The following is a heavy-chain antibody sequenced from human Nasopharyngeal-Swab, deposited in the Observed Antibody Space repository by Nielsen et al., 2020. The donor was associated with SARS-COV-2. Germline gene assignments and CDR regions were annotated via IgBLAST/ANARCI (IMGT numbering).Heavy chain of an antibody. V-gene: IGHV1-18*01. CDR2: ISAYNGNT. CDR3: ARVEAAAGYYYYYYYMDV. J-gene: IGHJ6*03. D-gene: IGHD6-13*01. CDR1: GYTFTSYG. Sequence: ASVKVSCKASGYTFTSYGISWVRQAPGQGLEWMGWISAYNGNTNYAQKLQGRVTMTTDTSTSTAYMELRSLRSDDTAVYYCARVEAAAGYYYYYYYMDVWGKGTTVTVSS.